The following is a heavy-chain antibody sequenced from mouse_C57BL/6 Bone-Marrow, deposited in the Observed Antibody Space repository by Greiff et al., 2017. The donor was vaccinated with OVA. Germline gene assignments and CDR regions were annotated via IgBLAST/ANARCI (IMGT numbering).Heavy chain of an antibody. J-gene: IGHJ4*01. V-gene: IGHV1-50*01. D-gene: IGHD1-1*01. CDR2: IDPSDSYT. CDR3: ARDTTVVATRGYYAMDY. Sequence: QWVKQRPGQGLEWIGEIDPSDSYTNYNQQFKGKATLTVDTSSSTAYMQLSSLTSADSAVYYCARDTTVVATRGYYAMDYWGQGTSVTVSS.